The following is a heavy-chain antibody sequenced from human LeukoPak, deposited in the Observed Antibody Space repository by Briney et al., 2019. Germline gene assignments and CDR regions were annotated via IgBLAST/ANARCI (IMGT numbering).Heavy chain of an antibody. V-gene: IGHV3-23*01. CDR1: GFTFSSYA. Sequence: GGSLRLSCAASGFTFSSYAMSWVRQAPGKGLEWVSAISGSGGSTYYADSVKGRFTISRDNSKNTLYLQMNSLRAEDTAVYYCARARTPLRQGDYWGQGTLVTVSS. CDR2: ISGSGGST. J-gene: IGHJ4*02. D-gene: IGHD1-1*01. CDR3: ARARTPLRQGDY.